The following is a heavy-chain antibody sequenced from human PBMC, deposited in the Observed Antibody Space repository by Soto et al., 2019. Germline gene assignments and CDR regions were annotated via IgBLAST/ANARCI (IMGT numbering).Heavy chain of an antibody. CDR3: ARRVAAAGNNWFDP. J-gene: IGHJ5*02. CDR1: GGSISSYY. Sequence: SETLSLTCTVSGGSISSYYWSWIRQPPGKGLEWIGYIYYSGSTNYNPSLKSRVTISVDTSKNQFSLKLSSVTAADTAVYYCARRVAAAGNNWFDPWGQGTLVTVSS. V-gene: IGHV4-59*08. CDR2: IYYSGST. D-gene: IGHD6-13*01.